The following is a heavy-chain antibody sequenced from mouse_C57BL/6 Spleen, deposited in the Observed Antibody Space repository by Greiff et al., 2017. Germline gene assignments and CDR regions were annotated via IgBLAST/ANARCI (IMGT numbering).Heavy chain of an antibody. CDR2: ISYDGSN. D-gene: IGHD1-1*01. CDR1: GYSITSGYY. V-gene: IGHV3-6*01. CDR3: AREASFTTVVATDYAMDY. Sequence: EVQLQESGPGLVKPSQSLSLTCSVTGYSITSGYYWNWIRQFPGNKLEWMGYISYDGSNNYNPSLKNRISITRDTSKNQFFLKLNSVTTEDTATYYCAREASFTTVVATDYAMDYWGQGTSVTVAS. J-gene: IGHJ4*01.